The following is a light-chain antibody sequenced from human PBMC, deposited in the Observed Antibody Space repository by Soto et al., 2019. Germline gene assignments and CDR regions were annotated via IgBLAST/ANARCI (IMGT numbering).Light chain of an antibody. CDR2: NNY. CDR1: NSNIGSNT. Sequence: QSVLTQPPSASGTPGQRVTISCSGSNSNIGSNTVNWYQHLPGTAPKLLIYNNYQRPSGVPDRISGSKSGTSASLAISGLQSEDEAAYYCAAWDDSLNALTFGGGTKLTVL. V-gene: IGLV1-44*01. J-gene: IGLJ2*01. CDR3: AAWDDSLNALT.